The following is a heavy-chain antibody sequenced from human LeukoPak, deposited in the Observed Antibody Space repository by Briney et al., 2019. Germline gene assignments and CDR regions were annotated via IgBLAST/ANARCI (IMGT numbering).Heavy chain of an antibody. CDR1: GGSISSYY. CDR3: ARAQVGIVGATEFAY. Sequence: SETLSLTCTVSGGSISSYYWTWIRQPPGKGLGWIGYIYYSGSTKYNPSLKSRVTISVDSSKNHFSLKLSSVTAADTAVYYCARAQVGIVGATEFAYWGQGTLVTVSS. D-gene: IGHD1-26*01. J-gene: IGHJ4*02. CDR2: IYYSGST. V-gene: IGHV4-59*08.